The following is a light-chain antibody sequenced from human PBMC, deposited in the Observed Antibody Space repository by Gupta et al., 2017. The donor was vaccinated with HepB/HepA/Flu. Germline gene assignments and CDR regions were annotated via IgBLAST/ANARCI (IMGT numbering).Light chain of an antibody. CDR3: SSYSDSKNPHLV. J-gene: IGLJ2*01. CDR2: EVS. V-gene: IGLV2-8*01. Sequence: QSALTQPPSASGSPGQSATISCTGTSSDGGGYNYVSWYQQHPGKAPKLMIYEVSKRPSGVPDRFSAFKCCNTAALTVSGLQAKDEADYYCSSYSDSKNPHLVFGGGTKLTVL. CDR1: SSDGGGYNY.